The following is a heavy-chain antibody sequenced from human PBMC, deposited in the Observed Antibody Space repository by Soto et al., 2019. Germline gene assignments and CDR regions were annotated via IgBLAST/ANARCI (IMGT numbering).Heavy chain of an antibody. D-gene: IGHD2-15*01. CDR1: GFFISSGKY. V-gene: IGHV4-38-2*01. CDR2: IFHGGNT. CDR3: ARARWYDAFDV. Sequence: ETLSLACAVSGFFISSGKYWGCIRKPPGKGLEWIGSIFHGGNTYYNPSLKSRVTISVDMSKNQFSLKLNSVTAADTAVYYCARARWYDAFDVWGQGTVVTVSS. J-gene: IGHJ3*01.